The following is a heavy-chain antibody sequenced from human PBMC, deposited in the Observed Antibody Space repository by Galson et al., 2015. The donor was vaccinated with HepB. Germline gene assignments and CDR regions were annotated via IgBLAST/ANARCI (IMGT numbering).Heavy chain of an antibody. CDR1: GGSISSSSYY. D-gene: IGHD3-22*01. J-gene: IGHJ4*02. CDR2: IYYSGST. Sequence: ETLSLTCTVSGGSISSSSYYWGWIRQPPGKGLEWIGSIYYSGSTYYNPSLKSRVTISVDTSKNQFSLKLSSVTAADTAVYYCARPLYDSSGYYYVDYWGQGTLVTVSS. CDR3: ARPLYDSSGYYYVDY. V-gene: IGHV4-39*01.